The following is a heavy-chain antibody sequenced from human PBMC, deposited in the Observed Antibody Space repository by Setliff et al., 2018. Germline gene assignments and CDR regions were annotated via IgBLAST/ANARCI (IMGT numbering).Heavy chain of an antibody. CDR1: GGSVSSGSYY. V-gene: IGHV4-61*01. Sequence: SETLSLTCTVSGGSVSSGSYYWSWIRQPPGKGLEWIGYIYYGGTTNYNPSLKSRVTMSVDTSRNQLSLKLTSVTAADTAVYYCARHVGSRSRGYNYYYYYMDVWGKGTTVTV. D-gene: IGHD3-10*01. CDR3: ARHVGSRSRGYNYYYYYMDV. CDR2: IYYGGTT. J-gene: IGHJ6*03.